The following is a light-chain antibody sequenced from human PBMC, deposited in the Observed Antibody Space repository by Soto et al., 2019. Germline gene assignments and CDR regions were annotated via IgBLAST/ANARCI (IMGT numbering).Light chain of an antibody. CDR1: QDISNY. J-gene: IGKJ4*01. CDR2: DAS. CDR3: QQYDNLLT. V-gene: IGKV1-33*01. Sequence: QMTQSPSSLSASVGDRVTITCQASQDISNYLNWYQQKPGKAPKLLIYDASNLETGVPSRFSGSGSGTDFTFTISSLQPEDIATYYCQQYDNLLTFGGGTKVEIK.